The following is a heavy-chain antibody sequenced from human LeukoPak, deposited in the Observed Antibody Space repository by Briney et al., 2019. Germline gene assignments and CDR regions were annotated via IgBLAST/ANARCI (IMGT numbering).Heavy chain of an antibody. CDR1: GGSISSSSYY. Sequence: SETLSLTCTVSGGSISSSSYYWGWIRQPPGKGLEWIGSIYYSGSTYYNPSLKSRVTISVDTSKNQFSLKLSSVTAADTAVYYCARYCSSTSCYVGNQENWGQGTLVTVSS. CDR2: IYYSGST. CDR3: ARYCSSTSCYVGNQEN. J-gene: IGHJ4*02. V-gene: IGHV4-39*01. D-gene: IGHD2-2*01.